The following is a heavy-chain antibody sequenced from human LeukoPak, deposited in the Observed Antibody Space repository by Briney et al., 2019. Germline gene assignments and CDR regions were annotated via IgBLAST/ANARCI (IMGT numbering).Heavy chain of an antibody. CDR2: MSGSGGST. CDR3: AKDREYSYVYDAFDI. CDR1: GFTFSIYA. V-gene: IGHV3-23*01. Sequence: GGSLRLSCAASGFTFSIYAMSWVRQAPGKGLEWGSGMSGSGGSTYYADSVKGRFTIYRDNSKNTLYLQMNTLRAEDTAVYYCAKDREYSYVYDAFDIWGQGTLVTVSS. J-gene: IGHJ3*02. D-gene: IGHD3-16*01.